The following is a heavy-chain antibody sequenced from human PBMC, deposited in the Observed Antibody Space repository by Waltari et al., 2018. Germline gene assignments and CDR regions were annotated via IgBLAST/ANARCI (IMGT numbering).Heavy chain of an antibody. V-gene: IGHV3-23*01. Sequence: EVQLLESGGGLVQPGGSLSLSCAASGFTFGTSALSWVRQAPGKGLEWISGISGSSSSTYYADSVKGRFTISRDNSKNTLYLQMNSLRVEDTAVYFCAKVEGGIVTRYYALDIWGQGTMVTVSS. J-gene: IGHJ3*02. CDR3: AKVEGGIVTRYYALDI. CDR2: ISGSSSST. CDR1: GFTFGTSA. D-gene: IGHD3-16*02.